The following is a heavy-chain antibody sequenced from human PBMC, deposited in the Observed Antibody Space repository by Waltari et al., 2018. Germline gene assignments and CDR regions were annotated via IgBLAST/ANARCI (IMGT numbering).Heavy chain of an antibody. CDR1: GGSISSYY. V-gene: IGHV4-59*01. CDR2: SYYSGST. D-gene: IGHD2-8*02. CDR3: ASGRDSILGDAFDI. Sequence: QVQLQESGPGLVKPSETLSLTCTVSGGSISSYYWSWIRQPPGKGLEWIGYSYYSGSTNYNPSLKSRVTISVDTSKNQFSLKLSSVTAADTAVYYCASGRDSILGDAFDIWGQGTMVTVSS. J-gene: IGHJ3*02.